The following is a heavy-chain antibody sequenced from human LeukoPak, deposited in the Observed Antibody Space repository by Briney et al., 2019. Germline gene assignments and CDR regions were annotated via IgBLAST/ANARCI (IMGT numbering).Heavy chain of an antibody. V-gene: IGHV1-8*01. D-gene: IGHD3-3*01. CDR2: MNPNSGNT. Sequence: ASVKVSCKASGYTFTSYDINWVRQATGQGLEWMGWMNPNSGNTGYAQKFQGRVTMTRNTSISTAYMELSSLRSEDTAVYYCARRLRYYDFWSGYYRPKCYFDYWGQGTLVTVSS. J-gene: IGHJ4*02. CDR1: GYTFTSYD. CDR3: ARRLRYYDFWSGYYRPKCYFDY.